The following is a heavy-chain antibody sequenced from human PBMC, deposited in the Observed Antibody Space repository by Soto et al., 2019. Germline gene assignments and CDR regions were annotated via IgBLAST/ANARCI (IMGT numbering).Heavy chain of an antibody. D-gene: IGHD3-3*01. CDR1: GYTLTELS. V-gene: IGHV1-24*01. Sequence: SSVNVSCKVSGYTLTELSMHWVRQAPVKELEGVGGFDPEDGERIYAQKFQGRVTMTGDTSTDTAYMELNRLKSEETAGNYFPTVALPIFGLVIIPPKGASYYFDSWGQGTLVTVSS. CDR2: FDPEDGER. CDR3: PTVALPIFGLVIIPPKGASYYFDS. J-gene: IGHJ4*02.